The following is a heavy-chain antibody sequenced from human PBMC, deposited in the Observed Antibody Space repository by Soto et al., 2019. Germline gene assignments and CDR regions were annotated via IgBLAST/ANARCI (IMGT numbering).Heavy chain of an antibody. J-gene: IGHJ4*02. V-gene: IGHV1-69*13. Sequence: GASVKVSCKASGGTFSSYAISWVRQAPGQGLEWMGGIIPIFGTANYAQKFQGRVTITADESTSTAYMELSSLRSEDTAVYYCARDRDYYDSSGNRYYFDEWGQGTPVTVSS. CDR1: GGTFSSYA. CDR3: ARDRDYYDSSGNRYYFDE. CDR2: IIPIFGTA. D-gene: IGHD3-22*01.